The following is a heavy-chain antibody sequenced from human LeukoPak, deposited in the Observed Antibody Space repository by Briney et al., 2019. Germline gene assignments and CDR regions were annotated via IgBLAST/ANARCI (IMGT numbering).Heavy chain of an antibody. CDR3: ARGPRYGQSGYDLGPY. Sequence: GASVKVSCKASGYTFTGYYMHWVRQTPGQGLEWVGWINPNSGGSHYARRFQGRVTMTSDTSINTGYMELTSLTPDDTAVYYCARGPRYGQSGYDLGPYWGQGTLVTVSS. CDR2: INPNSGGS. CDR1: GYTFTGYY. J-gene: IGHJ4*02. V-gene: IGHV1-2*02. D-gene: IGHD5-12*01.